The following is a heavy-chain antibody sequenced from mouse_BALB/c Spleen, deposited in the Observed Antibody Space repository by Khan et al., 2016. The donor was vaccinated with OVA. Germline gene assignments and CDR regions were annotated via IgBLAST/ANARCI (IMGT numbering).Heavy chain of an antibody. Sequence: VELVASGPGLVAPSQSLSITCTVSGFSLTSYGVNWVRQPPGKGLEWLGVIWGDGSTNYHSALKSRLNISKDNSKSQVFLKLISLQTDDTATYYCARFEYYGNFYAMDYWGQGTSVTVSS. V-gene: IGHV2-3*01. J-gene: IGHJ4*01. D-gene: IGHD2-1*01. CDR2: IWGDGST. CDR3: ARFEYYGNFYAMDY. CDR1: GFSLTSYG.